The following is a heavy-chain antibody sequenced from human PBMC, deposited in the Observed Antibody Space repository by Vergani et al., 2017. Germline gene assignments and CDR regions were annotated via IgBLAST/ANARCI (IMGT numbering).Heavy chain of an antibody. D-gene: IGHD2-2*01. Sequence: EVQLVESGGGLVQPGGSLRLSCAASGFTFSSYGMNWVRQAPGKGLEWVSYISSSGSTIYYADSVKGRFTISRDNAKNSLYLQMNSLRAEDTAVYYCARSCSSTSCHSYYYYYMDVGGKGTTVTVSS. CDR3: ARSCSSTSCHSYYYYYMDV. V-gene: IGHV3-48*03. CDR2: ISSSGSTI. J-gene: IGHJ6*03. CDR1: GFTFSSYG.